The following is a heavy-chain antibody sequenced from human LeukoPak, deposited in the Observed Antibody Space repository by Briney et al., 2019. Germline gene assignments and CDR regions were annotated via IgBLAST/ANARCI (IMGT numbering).Heavy chain of an antibody. V-gene: IGHV3-7*01. Sequence: PGGSLRLSCAASGFTFSTYGMSWVRQAQGKGLEWVANIKQDGSEKYYVDSVKGRFTISRDNAKNSLYLQMNSLRAEDTAVYYCATVEGYSSGWYIYWGQGTLVTVSS. CDR3: ATVEGYSSGWYIY. CDR2: IKQDGSEK. CDR1: GFTFSTYG. D-gene: IGHD6-19*01. J-gene: IGHJ4*02.